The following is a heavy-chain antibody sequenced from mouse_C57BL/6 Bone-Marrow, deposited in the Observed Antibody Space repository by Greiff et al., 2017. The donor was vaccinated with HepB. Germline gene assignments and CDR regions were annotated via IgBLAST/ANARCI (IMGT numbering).Heavy chain of an antibody. Sequence: VQVVESGAELARPGASVKLSCKASGYTFTSYGISWVKQRTGQGLEWIGEIYPRSGNTYYNEKFKGKATLTADKSSSTAYMELRSLTSEDSAVYFCENYGYYAMDYWGQGTSVTVSS. CDR1: GYTFTSYG. J-gene: IGHJ4*01. CDR3: ENYGYYAMDY. V-gene: IGHV1-81*01. D-gene: IGHD1-1*01. CDR2: IYPRSGNT.